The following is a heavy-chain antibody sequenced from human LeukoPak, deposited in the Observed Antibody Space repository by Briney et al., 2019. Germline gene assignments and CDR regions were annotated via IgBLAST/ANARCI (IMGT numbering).Heavy chain of an antibody. CDR2: INAGNGNT. D-gene: IGHD4-17*01. V-gene: IGHV1-3*01. Sequence: ASVKVSCKASGYTFTSYAMHWVRQAPGQRLEWMGWINAGNGNTQYSQKFQGRVTFTRDTSASTAYMELSSLRSEDTAVYYCASVDYGDYWGQGTLVTVS. J-gene: IGHJ4*02. CDR3: ASVDYGDY. CDR1: GYTFTSYA.